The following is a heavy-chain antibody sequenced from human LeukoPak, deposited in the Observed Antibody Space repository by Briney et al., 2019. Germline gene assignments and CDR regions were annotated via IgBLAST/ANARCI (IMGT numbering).Heavy chain of an antibody. CDR2: IYYSGST. CDR3: ARLRYSSSWSQKYYFDY. V-gene: IGHV4-39*01. J-gene: IGHJ4*02. D-gene: IGHD6-13*01. CDR1: GGSISSSSYY. Sequence: SETLSLTCTVSGGSISSSSYYWGWIRQPPGKGLEWIGSIYYSGSTYYNPSLKSRVTISVDTSKNQFSLKLSSVTAADTAVYYCARLRYSSSWSQKYYFDYWGQGTLVTVSS.